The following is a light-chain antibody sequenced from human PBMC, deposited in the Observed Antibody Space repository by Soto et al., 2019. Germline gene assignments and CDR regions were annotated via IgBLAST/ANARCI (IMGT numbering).Light chain of an antibody. V-gene: IGLV1-51*01. CDR2: DND. CDR3: GTWDNSLNAYV. J-gene: IGLJ1*01. Sequence: QSVLTQPPSVSAAPGQRVSISCSGSSSNIGNNYVSWYQQLQGTAPKLLIYDNDKRPSGIPDRFSGSKSGTSATLGITGLQTGDEADYCCGTWDNSLNAYVFGAGTKLTVL. CDR1: SSNIGNNY.